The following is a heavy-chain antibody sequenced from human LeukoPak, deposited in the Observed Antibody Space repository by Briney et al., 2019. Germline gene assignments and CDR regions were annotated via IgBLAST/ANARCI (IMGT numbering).Heavy chain of an antibody. CDR3: AKPHFDD. CDR2: IRYDGSNK. V-gene: IGHV3-30*02. CDR1: GFSVSSNY. J-gene: IGHJ4*02. Sequence: PGGSLRLSCAVSGFSVSSNYISWVRQAPGKGLEWLAFIRYDGSNKYYADSVKGRFTISRDNSKNTLYVQMNSLRAEDTAVYYCAKPHFDDWGQGTRVTVSS.